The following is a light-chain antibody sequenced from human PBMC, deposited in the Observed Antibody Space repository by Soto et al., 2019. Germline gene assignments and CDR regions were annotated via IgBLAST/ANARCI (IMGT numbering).Light chain of an antibody. CDR1: QSIGRY. CDR3: QQSNIVPWT. J-gene: IGKJ1*01. Sequence: DIQMTQSPSSLSVSVGARVTITCRASQSIGRYLNWYLQTPGKVPKVLIYATSRLQSGVPSRFSGSGSGTDFTLTISSLQPEDFGTYYCQQSNIVPWTFGQGTKVEV. CDR2: ATS. V-gene: IGKV1-39*01.